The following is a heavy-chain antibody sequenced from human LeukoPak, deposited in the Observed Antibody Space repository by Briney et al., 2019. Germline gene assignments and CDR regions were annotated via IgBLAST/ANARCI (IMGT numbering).Heavy chain of an antibody. J-gene: IGHJ5*02. Sequence: GGSLRLSCAASGFTFSSYGMHGVRQAPGKGLEWVAVISYDGSNKYYADSVKGRFTISRDNSKTTLYLQMKSLRAEDTAVYYCAKDEGEGSSAFDPWVQGTLVSVSS. CDR1: GFTFSSYG. D-gene: IGHD3-16*01. V-gene: IGHV3-30*18. CDR3: AKDEGEGSSAFDP. CDR2: ISYDGSNK.